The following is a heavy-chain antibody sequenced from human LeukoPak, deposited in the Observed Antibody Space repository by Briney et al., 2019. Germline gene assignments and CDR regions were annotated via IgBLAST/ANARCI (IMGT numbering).Heavy chain of an antibody. Sequence: GGSLRLSCAASGFTFSSYGMHWVRQAPGKGLEWVAVISYDGSNKYYADSVKGRFTISRDNSKNTLYLQMNSLRAEDTAVYYCAKESNFDFWMGVDYWGQRTLVTVSS. V-gene: IGHV3-30*18. CDR1: GFTFSSYG. CDR2: ISYDGSNK. D-gene: IGHD3-3*01. CDR3: AKESNFDFWMGVDY. J-gene: IGHJ4*02.